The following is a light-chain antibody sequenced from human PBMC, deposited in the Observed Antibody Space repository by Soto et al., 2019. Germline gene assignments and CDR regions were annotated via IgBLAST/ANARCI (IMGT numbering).Light chain of an antibody. Sequence: DIQMTQSPSTLSASIGDRVTITCRASQNINNWIAWYQQKPGKAPKFLIYDASTLESGVPSRFSGSGFGTEFSLTISSLQPDDFGSYYCQHTRKCGQGTKVDIK. CDR2: DAS. CDR1: QNINNW. V-gene: IGKV1-5*01. CDR3: QHTRK. J-gene: IGKJ1*01.